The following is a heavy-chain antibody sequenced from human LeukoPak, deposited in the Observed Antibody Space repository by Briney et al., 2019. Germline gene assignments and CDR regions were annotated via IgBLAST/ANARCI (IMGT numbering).Heavy chain of an antibody. CDR3: AKETPIVKSSIAIYQRGYFDY. CDR2: ISYDGSKE. V-gene: IGHV3-30*18. J-gene: IGHJ4*02. CDR1: GFTFAMSG. Sequence: GGSLSFSGAAPGFTFAMSGIHWVRQTPGKGLEWVPFISYDGSKEEYKESVRGRFSISRDNSKNTVYLQMNTLRTEDTAVYYCAKETPIVKSSIAIYQRGYFDYWGQGTLVTVSS. D-gene: IGHD2-21*01.